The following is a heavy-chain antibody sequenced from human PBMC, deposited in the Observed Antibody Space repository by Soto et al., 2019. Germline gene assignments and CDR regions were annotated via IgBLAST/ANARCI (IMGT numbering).Heavy chain of an antibody. Sequence: PSETLSLTCTVSGGSIISGYWSWIRQPPGKGLEWIGYISYSGSTNYNPSLKSRVTISVDTSKNQFSLRLSSVTAADTAVYYCARAPGLVLWGYYYYGMDVWGQGTTVTVSS. CDR1: GGSIISGY. D-gene: IGHD6-19*01. V-gene: IGHV4-59*12. CDR3: ARAPGLVLWGYYYYGMDV. J-gene: IGHJ6*02. CDR2: ISYSGST.